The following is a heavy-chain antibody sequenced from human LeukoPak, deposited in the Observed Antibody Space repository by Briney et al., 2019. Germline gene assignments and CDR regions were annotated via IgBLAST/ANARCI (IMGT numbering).Heavy chain of an antibody. Sequence: GGSLRLSCAASGFTFSSYAMHWVRQAPGKGLEWVAVISYDGSNKYYADSVKGRFAISRDNSKNTLYLQMNSLRAEDTAVYYCARDSHYYGSGTKYWGQGTLVTVSS. D-gene: IGHD3-10*01. J-gene: IGHJ4*02. V-gene: IGHV3-30*09. CDR3: ARDSHYYGSGTKY. CDR2: ISYDGSNK. CDR1: GFTFSSYA.